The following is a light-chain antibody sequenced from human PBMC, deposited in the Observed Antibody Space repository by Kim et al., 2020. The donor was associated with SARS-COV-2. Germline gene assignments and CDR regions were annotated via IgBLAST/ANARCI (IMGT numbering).Light chain of an antibody. CDR2: QDT. CDR1: KLGHKY. CDR3: QAWDSSTVCYV. J-gene: IGLJ1*01. V-gene: IGLV3-1*01. Sequence: SYELTQPPSVSVSPGQTASITCSGDKLGHKYAYWYQQKPGQSPLLVIYQDTKRPSGIPERFSASNSGNTATLTISGTQAMDEADYYCQAWDSSTVCYVFG.